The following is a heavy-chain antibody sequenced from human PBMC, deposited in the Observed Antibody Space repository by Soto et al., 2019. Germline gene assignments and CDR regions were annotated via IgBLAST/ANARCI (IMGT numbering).Heavy chain of an antibody. Sequence: QITLKESGPTLVRPTQTLTLTCTFSGFSLSTNGVGVGWIRQPPGKDLEWLALIYWDDDHRYSPSLKTRLTITKDTTKNQVVLTMTKLDPEDTATYYCAREVYYSTYFDSWGQGTLVTVSS. V-gene: IGHV2-5*02. J-gene: IGHJ4*02. CDR1: GFSLSTNGVG. D-gene: IGHD3-10*01. CDR3: AREVYYSTYFDS. CDR2: IYWDDDH.